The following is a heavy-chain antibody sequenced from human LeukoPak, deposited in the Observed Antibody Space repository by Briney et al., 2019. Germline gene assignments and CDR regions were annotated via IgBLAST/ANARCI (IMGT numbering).Heavy chain of an antibody. V-gene: IGHV3-23*01. D-gene: IGHD2-15*01. CDR1: GFTFSSYS. CDR3: AKDLVDIVVVVAARSAFDI. J-gene: IGHJ3*02. CDR2: ISGSGGST. Sequence: PGGSLRLSCAASGFTFSSYSMNWVRQAPGKGLEWVSCISGSGGSTYYADSVKGRFTISRDNSKNTLYLQMNSLRAEDTAVYYCAKDLVDIVVVVAARSAFDIWGQGTMVTVSS.